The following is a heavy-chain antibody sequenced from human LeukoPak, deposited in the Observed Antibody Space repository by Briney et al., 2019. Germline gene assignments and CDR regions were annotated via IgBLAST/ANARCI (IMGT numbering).Heavy chain of an antibody. CDR1: GYSISSGYY. Sequence: SETLSLTCTVSGYSISSGYYWGWIRQPPGKGLEWIGSIYHSGSTYYNPSLKSRVTISVDTSKNQFSLKLSSVTAADTAVYYCGRSKVRGVISKDWFDPWGQGTLVTVSS. CDR3: GRSKVRGVISKDWFDP. CDR2: IYHSGST. J-gene: IGHJ5*02. D-gene: IGHD3-10*01. V-gene: IGHV4-38-2*02.